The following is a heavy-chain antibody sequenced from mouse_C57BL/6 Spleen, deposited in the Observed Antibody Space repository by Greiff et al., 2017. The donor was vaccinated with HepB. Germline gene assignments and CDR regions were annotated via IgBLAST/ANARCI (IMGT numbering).Heavy chain of an antibody. Sequence: QVQLQQSGAELVRPGASVTLSCKASGYTFTDYEMHWVKQTPVHGLEWIGAIDPETGGTAYNQKFKGKAILTADKSSSTAYMELRSLTSEDSAVYYCTRGDYDRGAWFAYWGQGTLVTVSA. CDR1: GYTFTDYE. CDR3: TRGDYDRGAWFAY. J-gene: IGHJ3*01. D-gene: IGHD2-4*01. CDR2: IDPETGGT. V-gene: IGHV1-15*01.